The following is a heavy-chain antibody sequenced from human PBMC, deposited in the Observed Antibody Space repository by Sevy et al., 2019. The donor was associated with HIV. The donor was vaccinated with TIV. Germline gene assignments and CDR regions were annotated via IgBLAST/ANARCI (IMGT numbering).Heavy chain of an antibody. V-gene: IGHV4-39*01. Sequence: SETLSLTCSVSGDSISSSSYYWVWIRQPPGKGLEWIGTIYYSGRTYYNPSLKSRVTVSVDTSKNQFSLRVSSVTAADTAVYYCASIKIFGVVSDCSDYWGQGTLVTVSS. CDR1: GDSISSSSYY. CDR2: IYYSGRT. J-gene: IGHJ4*02. CDR3: ASIKIFGVVSDCSDY. D-gene: IGHD3-3*01.